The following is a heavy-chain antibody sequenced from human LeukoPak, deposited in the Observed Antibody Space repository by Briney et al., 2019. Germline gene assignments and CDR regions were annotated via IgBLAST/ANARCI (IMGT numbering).Heavy chain of an antibody. D-gene: IGHD3-10*01. CDR1: GGSISSYY. CDR2: IYSSGST. J-gene: IGHJ5*02. Sequence: SETLSLTCTVSGGSISSYYWNWIRQPAGKGLEWIGRIYSSGSTNYNPSLKSRVTMSVDTSKSQFSLKLSSVTAADTAVYYCARGPSSFGGRFDPWGQGTLVAVSS. V-gene: IGHV4-4*07. CDR3: ARGPSSFGGRFDP.